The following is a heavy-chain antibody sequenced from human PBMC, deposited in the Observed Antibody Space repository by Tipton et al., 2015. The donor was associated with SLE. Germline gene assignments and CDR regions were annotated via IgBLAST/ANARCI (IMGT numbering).Heavy chain of an antibody. CDR3: AGRMPGFGFGPFDY. CDR1: GFIVRSHY. J-gene: IGHJ4*02. V-gene: IGHV3-53*05. D-gene: IGHD3/OR15-3a*01. CDR2: IYSGETT. Sequence: GSLRLSCAASGFIVRSHYMSWVRQAPGKGLEWVSVIYSGETTYYADSVKGRFAISRDNSKNTLYLQMNSLRPEDTAVYYCAGRMPGFGFGPFDYWGQGALVSVSA.